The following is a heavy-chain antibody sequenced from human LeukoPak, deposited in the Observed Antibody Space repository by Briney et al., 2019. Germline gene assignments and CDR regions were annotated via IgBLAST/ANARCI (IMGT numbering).Heavy chain of an antibody. D-gene: IGHD6-25*01. CDR2: ISAYKGNT. J-gene: IGHJ4*02. CDR3: AKGAPPLAGSDDY. Sequence: GASVKVSCKSSGYTFTIYGISWVRQAPGQGLEWVGWISAYKGNTNYAQKLRGRDTMTTDTSTSTANLELRSLRSDDTAVYYCAKGAPPLAGSDDYWGQGNLVTVSS. CDR1: GYTFTIYG. V-gene: IGHV1-18*01.